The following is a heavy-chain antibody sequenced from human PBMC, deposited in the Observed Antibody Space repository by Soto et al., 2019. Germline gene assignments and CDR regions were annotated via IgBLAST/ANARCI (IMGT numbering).Heavy chain of an antibody. D-gene: IGHD4-17*01. V-gene: IGHV1-24*01. CDR1: GYTLNEVA. CDR3: TTYNGDYNFDH. J-gene: IGHJ5*02. CDR2: FEPDEAEN. Sequence: QVQLVQSGAEVKKPGASVKVSCKVSGYTLNEVAMHWVRQAPGKGLEWLGGFEPDEAENIYAQHFQGRVTMTEDTSTDTVYMELRSLRSEDTALYFCTTYNGDYNFDHWGQGTLVTVSP.